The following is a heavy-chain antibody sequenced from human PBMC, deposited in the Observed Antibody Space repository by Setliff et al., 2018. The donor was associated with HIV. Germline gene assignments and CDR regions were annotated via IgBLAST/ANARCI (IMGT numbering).Heavy chain of an antibody. CDR3: ARTSLPSYDTLTGYYSPEP. Sequence: NPSETLSLTCTVSGGSISSYYWSWIRQPPGKGLEWIGYIYTSGSTNYNPSLKSRVTMTRDTSISTAYMELSRLRSDDTAVYYCARTSLPSYDTLTGYYSPEPWGQGTLVTVSS. J-gene: IGHJ5*02. V-gene: IGHV4-4*08. CDR1: GGSISSYY. CDR2: IYTSGST. D-gene: IGHD3-9*01.